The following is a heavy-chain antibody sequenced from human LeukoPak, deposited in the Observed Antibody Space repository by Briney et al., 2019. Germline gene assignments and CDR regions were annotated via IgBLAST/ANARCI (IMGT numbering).Heavy chain of an antibody. CDR3: ARDANYYFDY. CDR1: GFNFDDYG. V-gene: IGHV3-33*08. D-gene: IGHD1-7*01. Sequence: GGSLRLSCAASGFNFDDYGMHWVRQAPGKGLEWVALIWYDGTNKYYADSVKGRFTISRDYSNNTLHLQMNSLRAEDTAVYYCARDANYYFDYWGQGTLVTVSS. J-gene: IGHJ4*02. CDR2: IWYDGTNK.